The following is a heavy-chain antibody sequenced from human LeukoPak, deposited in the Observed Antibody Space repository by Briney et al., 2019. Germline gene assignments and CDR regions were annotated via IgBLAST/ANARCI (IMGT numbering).Heavy chain of an antibody. CDR1: GGSISSYY. Sequence: SETLSLTCTVSGGSISSYYWSWIRQPPGKGLEWIGYIYYSGSTNYNPSLKSRVTISVDTSKNQFSLKLSSVTAADTAVYYCASHVAGAGYFDYWGQGTLVTVSS. CDR3: ASHVAGAGYFDY. CDR2: IYYSGST. D-gene: IGHD6-19*01. V-gene: IGHV4-59*12. J-gene: IGHJ4*02.